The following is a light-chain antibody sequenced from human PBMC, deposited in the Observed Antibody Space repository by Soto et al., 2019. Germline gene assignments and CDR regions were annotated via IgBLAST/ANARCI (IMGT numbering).Light chain of an antibody. V-gene: IGKV1-39*01. CDR2: AAS. CDR1: QSINTY. Sequence: DIQMTQSPSSLSASVGDRVTITCRASQSINTYLNWYQQKPGKAPNLLISAASNLQSGVPTRFSGSGSGTDFTLTISSLQLEDFATYHCQQSYSTPRTFGQGTKV. J-gene: IGKJ1*01. CDR3: QQSYSTPRT.